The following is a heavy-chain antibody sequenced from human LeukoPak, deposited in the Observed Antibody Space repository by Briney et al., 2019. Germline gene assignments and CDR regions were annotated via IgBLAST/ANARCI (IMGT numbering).Heavy chain of an antibody. Sequence: SETLSLTCTVSGGSISSGSYYWSWIRQPAGKGLEWIGRIYTSGSTNYNPSLKSRVTISVDTSKNQFSLKLSSVTAADTAVYYCARHQWAYVQGAFNIWGQGTMVTVSS. CDR3: ARHQWAYVQGAFNI. J-gene: IGHJ3*02. V-gene: IGHV4-61*02. CDR1: GGSISSGSYY. CDR2: IYTSGST. D-gene: IGHD3-10*02.